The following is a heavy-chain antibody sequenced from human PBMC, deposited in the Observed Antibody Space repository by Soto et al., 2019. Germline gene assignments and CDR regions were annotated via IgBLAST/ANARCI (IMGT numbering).Heavy chain of an antibody. CDR1: GGSISSSNW. D-gene: IGHD2-15*01. V-gene: IGHV4-4*02. CDR2: IYHSGST. Sequence: LSLTCAVSGGSISSSNWWSWVRQPPGKGLEWIGEIYHSGSTNYNPSLKSRVTISVDKSKNQFSLKLSSVTAADTAVYYCARGVAATGYYYYYYGMDVWGQGTTVTVSS. J-gene: IGHJ6*02. CDR3: ARGVAATGYYYYYYGMDV.